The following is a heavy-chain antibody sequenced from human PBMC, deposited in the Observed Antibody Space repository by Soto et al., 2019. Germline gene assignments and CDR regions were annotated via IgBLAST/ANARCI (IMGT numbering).Heavy chain of an antibody. Sequence: EASVKVSCKVSVYTLTELSMHWVRQAPGKGLEWMGGFDPEDGETIYAQKFQGRVTMTEDTSTDTAYMELSSLRSEDTAVYYCATILYGSYYNWGQGTLVTVSS. CDR3: ATILYGSYYN. D-gene: IGHD1-26*01. J-gene: IGHJ4*02. CDR2: FDPEDGET. CDR1: VYTLTELS. V-gene: IGHV1-24*01.